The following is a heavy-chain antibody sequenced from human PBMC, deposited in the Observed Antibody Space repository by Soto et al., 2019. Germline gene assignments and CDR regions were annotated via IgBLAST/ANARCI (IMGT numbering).Heavy chain of an antibody. CDR3: AREWAYGPWFDP. V-gene: IGHV3-74*01. J-gene: IGHJ5*02. D-gene: IGHD1-26*01. Sequence: GESLKISCAASGFTFSSYWMHWVRQAPGKGLVWVSRINSDGSSTSYADSVKGRFTISRDNTKNTLYLQMNSLRAEDTAVYYCAREWAYGPWFDPWGQGTLVTVSS. CDR2: INSDGSST. CDR1: GFTFSSYW.